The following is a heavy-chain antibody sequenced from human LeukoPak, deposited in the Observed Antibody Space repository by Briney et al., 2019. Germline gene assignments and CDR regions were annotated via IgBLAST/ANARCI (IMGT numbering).Heavy chain of an antibody. Sequence: ASVKVSCKASGYTFTGYYMHWVRQAPGQGLEWMGRINPNSGGTNYDQKFQGRVTMTRDTSISTASMELSRLSSGDTAAYFCAWVEMATIWVKWPAFDIWGQGTMVTVSS. CDR3: AWVEMATIWVKWPAFDI. CDR2: INPNSGGT. V-gene: IGHV1-2*06. D-gene: IGHD5-24*01. CDR1: GYTFTGYY. J-gene: IGHJ3*02.